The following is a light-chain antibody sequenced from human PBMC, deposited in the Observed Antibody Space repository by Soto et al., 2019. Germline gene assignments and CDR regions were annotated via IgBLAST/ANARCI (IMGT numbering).Light chain of an antibody. CDR1: QGISSA. V-gene: IGKV1D-13*01. Sequence: AIQLTQSPSSLSASVGDRVTITCRASQGISSALAWFEQKPGKAPKLLIYDASSLESGVPSRFSGSGSGTNFTLTIISLEPEDFATYYCQQSDNYPLTFGQGTKVAIK. CDR3: QQSDNYPLT. CDR2: DAS. J-gene: IGKJ1*01.